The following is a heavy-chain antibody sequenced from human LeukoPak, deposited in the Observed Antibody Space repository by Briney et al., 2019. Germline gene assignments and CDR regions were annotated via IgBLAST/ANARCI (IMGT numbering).Heavy chain of an antibody. CDR3: AKRYYYASGSYYQEYYFDY. V-gene: IGHV3-23*01. J-gene: IGHJ4*02. Sequence: GGSLRLSCAASGFTFSSYDMHWVRQAPGKGLEWVSTISGSGGSAYYADSVKGRFTISRDNSNNTLYLQMNSLRAEDTAVYYCAKRYYYASGSYYQEYYFDYWGQGTLVTVSS. D-gene: IGHD3-10*01. CDR1: GFTFSSYD. CDR2: ISGSGGSA.